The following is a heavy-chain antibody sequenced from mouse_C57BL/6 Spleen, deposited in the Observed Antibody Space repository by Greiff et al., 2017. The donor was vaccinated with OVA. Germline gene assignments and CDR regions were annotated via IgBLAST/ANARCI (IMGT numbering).Heavy chain of an antibody. Sequence: EVQLQQSGPELVKPGASVKISCKASGYTFTDYYMNWVKQSHGKSLEWIGDINPNNGGTSYNQKFKGKATLTVDKSSSTAYMELRSLTSEDSAVYYCARRGDFITTVLDVWGTGTTVTVSS. J-gene: IGHJ1*03. CDR3: ARRGDFITTVLDV. D-gene: IGHD1-1*01. V-gene: IGHV1-26*01. CDR2: INPNNGGT. CDR1: GYTFTDYY.